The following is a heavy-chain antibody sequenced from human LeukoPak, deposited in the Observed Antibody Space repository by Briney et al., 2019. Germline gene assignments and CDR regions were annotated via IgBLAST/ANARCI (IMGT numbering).Heavy chain of an antibody. J-gene: IGHJ4*02. V-gene: IGHV3-74*01. CDR1: GFIFSSYG. CDR3: ARAFSSVNWNAFDY. CDR2: ISTDGSNT. Sequence: GGSLRLSCAASGFIFSSYGMHWVRQAPGKGLVWVARISTDGSNTDHADSVKGRFTISRDNAKDTLYLQMNSLRAEDTAVYYCARAFSSVNWNAFDYWGQGTLVTVSS. D-gene: IGHD1-1*01.